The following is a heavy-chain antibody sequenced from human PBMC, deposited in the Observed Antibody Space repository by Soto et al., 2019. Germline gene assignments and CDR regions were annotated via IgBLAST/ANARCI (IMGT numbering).Heavy chain of an antibody. CDR3: AKNLNNARRYFDY. J-gene: IGHJ4*02. CDR1: GFTFSSYA. Sequence: GGSLRLSCAASGFTFSSYAMSWVRQAPGKGLEWVSTVSVSGGTTYYADSVKGRFTISRDNPKNTLYLQMNSLRGEDTAVYYCAKNLNNARRYFDYWGQGTLVTVSS. V-gene: IGHV3-23*01. CDR2: VSVSGGTT. D-gene: IGHD2-2*01.